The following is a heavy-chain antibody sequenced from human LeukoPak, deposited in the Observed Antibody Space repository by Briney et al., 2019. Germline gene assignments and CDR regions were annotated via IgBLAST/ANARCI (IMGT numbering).Heavy chain of an antibody. CDR1: GGSISSYY. CDR2: IYYSGST. V-gene: IGHV4-59*01. J-gene: IGHJ4*02. D-gene: IGHD3-10*01. Sequence: SETLSLTCTVSGGSISSYYWSWIRQPPGKGLEWIGYIYYSGSTNYNPSLKSRATISVDTSKNQFSLKLSSVTAADTAVYYCARVSLGELYDYWGQGTLVTVSS. CDR3: ARVSLGELYDY.